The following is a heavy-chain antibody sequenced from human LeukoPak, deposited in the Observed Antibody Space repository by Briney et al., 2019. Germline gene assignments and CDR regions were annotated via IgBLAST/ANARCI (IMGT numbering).Heavy chain of an antibody. D-gene: IGHD3-10*01. CDR1: GGSISSYY. CDR2: IYYSGST. CDR3: ARDYSGTYGMDV. V-gene: IGHV4-59*01. Sequence: SETLSLTCTVSGGSISSYYWSWIRQPPGKGLEWIGYIYYSGSTNYNPSLKSRVTISADTSKNQFSLRLSSVTAADTAVYYCARDYSGTYGMDVWGQGTTVTVSS. J-gene: IGHJ6*02.